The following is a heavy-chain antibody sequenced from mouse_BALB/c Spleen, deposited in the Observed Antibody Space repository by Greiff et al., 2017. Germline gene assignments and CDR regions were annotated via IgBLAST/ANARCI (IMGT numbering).Heavy chain of an antibody. CDR1: GYAFSSSW. CDR2: IYPGDGDT. CDR3: AREYGNYWYFDV. Sequence: QVQLQQSGPELVKPGASVKISCKASGYAFSSSWMNWVKQRPGQGLEWIGRIYPGDGDTNYNGKFKGKATLTADKSSSTAYMQLSSLTSADSAVYFCAREYGNYWYFDVWGAGTTVTVSS. J-gene: IGHJ1*01. D-gene: IGHD2-10*02. V-gene: IGHV1-82*01.